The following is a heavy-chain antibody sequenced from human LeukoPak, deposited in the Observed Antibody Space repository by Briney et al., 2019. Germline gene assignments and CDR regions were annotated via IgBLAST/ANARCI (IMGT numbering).Heavy chain of an antibody. Sequence: ASVKVSCKASGGTFSSYAISWVRQAPGQGLEWMGGIIPIFGTANYAQKFQGRVTITTDESTSTAYMELSSLRSEDTAVYYCAREGSITIFGVVDYWGQGTLVTVSS. CDR3: AREGSITIFGVVDY. CDR2: IIPIFGTA. J-gene: IGHJ4*02. CDR1: GGTFSSYA. D-gene: IGHD3-3*01. V-gene: IGHV1-69*05.